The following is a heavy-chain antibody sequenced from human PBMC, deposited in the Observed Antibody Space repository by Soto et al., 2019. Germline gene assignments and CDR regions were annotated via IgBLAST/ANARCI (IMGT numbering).Heavy chain of an antibody. Sequence: EVPLVESGGGLVQPGESLTLSCAASGFTFSSYWMHWVRQAPGKGLVWVSRIKSDGSGTYYADSVKGRITISRDNAKNTPYLQMNSLEIQDTAVYFRARGDGGPYDGNCYPGRHWGQGTLVTVSS. V-gene: IGHV3-74*01. CDR2: IKSDGSGT. CDR1: GFTFSSYW. D-gene: IGHD2-2*03. CDR3: ARGDGGPYDGNCYPGRH. J-gene: IGHJ4*02.